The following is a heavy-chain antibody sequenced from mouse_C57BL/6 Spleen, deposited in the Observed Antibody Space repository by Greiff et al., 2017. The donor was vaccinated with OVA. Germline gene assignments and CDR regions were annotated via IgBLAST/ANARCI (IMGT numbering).Heavy chain of an antibody. CDR3: ERDRDEDDYYAMDY. CDR2: FYPGSGSI. V-gene: IGHV1-62-2*01. J-gene: IGHJ4*01. Sequence: VQLQQSGAELVKPGASVKLSCKASGYTFTEYTIHWVKQRSGQGLEWIGWFYPGSGSIKYNEKFKDKATLTADTSSSTVYMELSSMTSEDAAVYVCERDRDEDDYYAMDYWGQGTSVTVSS. CDR1: GYTFTEYT.